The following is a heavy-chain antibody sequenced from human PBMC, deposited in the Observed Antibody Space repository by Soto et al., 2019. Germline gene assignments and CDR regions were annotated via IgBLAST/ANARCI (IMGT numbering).Heavy chain of an antibody. CDR2: TSYDGTNK. D-gene: IGHD3-22*01. CDR1: GFTFSSYA. J-gene: IGHJ4*02. CDR3: AKSPGMYYYDSSGYYHYDY. Sequence: PGGSLRLSCVASGFTFSSYAMHWVRQAPGKGLEWVAVTSYDGTNKNYVDSVEGRFTISRDNSKNTLYLQMNSLRAEDTAVYYCAKSPGMYYYDSSGYYHYDYWGQGTLVTVSS. V-gene: IGHV3-30-3*02.